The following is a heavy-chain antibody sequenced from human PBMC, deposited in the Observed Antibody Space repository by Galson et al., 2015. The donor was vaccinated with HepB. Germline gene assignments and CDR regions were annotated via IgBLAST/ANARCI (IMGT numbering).Heavy chain of an antibody. Sequence: SLRLSCAASGFTFSSYTMHWVRQAPGKGLEWVAVISYDGNNKYYADSVKGRFTISRDNSKNTLYLQVNIVRAEDTAVYYCARKSGWHGRPIDYWGQGTLVTVSS. CDR3: ARKSGWHGRPIDY. CDR2: ISYDGNNK. V-gene: IGHV3-30*04. J-gene: IGHJ4*02. D-gene: IGHD6-19*01. CDR1: GFTFSSYT.